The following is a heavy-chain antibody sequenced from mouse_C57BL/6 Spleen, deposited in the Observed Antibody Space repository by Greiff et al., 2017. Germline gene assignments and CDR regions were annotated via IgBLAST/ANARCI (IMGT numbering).Heavy chain of an antibody. CDR2: IDPSDSYT. Sequence: VKLQQPGAELVMPGASVKLSCKASGYTFTSYWMHWVKQRPGQGLEWIGEIDPSDSYTNYNQKFKGKSTLTVDKSSSTAYMQLSSLTSEDSAVYYCARTTVVPYYFDYWGQGTTLTVSA. CDR1: GYTFTSYW. V-gene: IGHV1-69*01. CDR3: ARTTVVPYYFDY. D-gene: IGHD1-1*01. J-gene: IGHJ2*01.